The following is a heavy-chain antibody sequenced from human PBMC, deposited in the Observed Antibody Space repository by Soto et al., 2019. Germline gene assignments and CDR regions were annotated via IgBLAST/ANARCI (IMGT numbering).Heavy chain of an antibody. CDR2: IIPIFGTA. D-gene: IGHD3-10*01. Sequence: QVQLVQSGAEVKKPGSSVKVSCTASGGTFSSYAISWVRQAPGQGLEWMGGIIPIFGTANYAQKFQGRVTITADESTSTAYMELSSLRSEDTAVYYCASRPSGYVGHAFDIWGQGTMVTVSS. V-gene: IGHV1-69*01. J-gene: IGHJ3*02. CDR1: GGTFSSYA. CDR3: ASRPSGYVGHAFDI.